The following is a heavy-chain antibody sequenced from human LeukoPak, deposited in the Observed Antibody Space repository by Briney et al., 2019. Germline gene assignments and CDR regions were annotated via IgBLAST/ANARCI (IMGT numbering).Heavy chain of an antibody. D-gene: IGHD3-10*01. Sequence: GGSLRLSCAASGFTFSSYWMSWVRQAPGKGLVWVSRINSDGSSTSYADSVKGRFTISRDNAKNTLYLQMNSLRAEDTAVYYCARVRGSVTRYFDYWGQGTLVTVSS. CDR2: INSDGSST. J-gene: IGHJ4*02. CDR1: GFTFSSYW. V-gene: IGHV3-74*01. CDR3: ARVRGSVTRYFDY.